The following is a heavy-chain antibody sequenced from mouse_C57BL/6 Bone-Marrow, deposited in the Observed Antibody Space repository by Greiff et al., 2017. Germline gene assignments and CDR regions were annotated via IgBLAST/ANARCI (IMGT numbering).Heavy chain of an antibody. CDR2: INARSGNR. Sequence: QVQLKESGAELARPGASVKLSCQASGYTFRSYGISWVKQRSGQGLEWIGEINARSGNRSYNEEFKGKGTLTADKSSSTAYMKLRSLTSEDYAVYFCAREELAFDYWGQGTTLTVSS. CDR1: GYTFRSYG. CDR3: AREELAFDY. J-gene: IGHJ2*01. V-gene: IGHV1-81*01. D-gene: IGHD4-1*01.